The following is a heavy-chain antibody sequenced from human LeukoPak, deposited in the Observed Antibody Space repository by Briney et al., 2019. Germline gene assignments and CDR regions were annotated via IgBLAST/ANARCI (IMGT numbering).Heavy chain of an antibody. CDR1: GYSISSGYY. Sequence: PSETLSLTCAVSGYSISSGYYWGWSRQPPGKGQEWIGSIYHSGSTYYNLSLKSRVTISVDTYKNQFSLKLSSVTAADTAVYYCARQEKPFDYWGQGTLVTVSS. CDR3: ARQEKPFDY. V-gene: IGHV4-38-2*01. CDR2: IYHSGST. J-gene: IGHJ4*02.